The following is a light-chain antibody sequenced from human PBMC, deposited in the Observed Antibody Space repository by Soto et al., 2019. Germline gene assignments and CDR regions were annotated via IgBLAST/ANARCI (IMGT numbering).Light chain of an antibody. V-gene: IGKV1-6*01. CDR2: AAS. CDR3: LQDYDYPRT. J-gene: IGKJ1*01. CDR1: QGIRDE. Sequence: QMTQSPSSLSASVGDRVTITCRASQGIRDELGWYQQKAGKAPNLLISAASRLQSGVPSRFSGRGSGTDFTLTISSLQPEDFATYYCLQDYDYPRTFGQGTKVDIK.